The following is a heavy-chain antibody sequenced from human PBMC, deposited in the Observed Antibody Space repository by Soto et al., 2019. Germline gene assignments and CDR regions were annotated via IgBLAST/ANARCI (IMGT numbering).Heavy chain of an antibody. V-gene: IGHV1-18*01. D-gene: IGHD1-26*01. CDR1: GYTFTSYG. CDR3: ARGPGSGRKLPRGPLDY. J-gene: IGHJ4*02. CDR2: ISAYNGNT. Sequence: ASVKVSCKASGYTFTSYGISWVRQAPGQGLEWMGWISAYNGNTNYAQKLQGRVTMTTDTSTSTAYMELRSLRSDDTAVYYCARGPGSGRKLPRGPLDYWGQGTLVTVSS.